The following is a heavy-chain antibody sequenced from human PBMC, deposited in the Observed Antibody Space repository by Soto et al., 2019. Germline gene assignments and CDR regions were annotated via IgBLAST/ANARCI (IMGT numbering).Heavy chain of an antibody. D-gene: IGHD2-15*01. CDR2: ISYDGSNK. J-gene: IGHJ3*02. CDR3: AREYCSGGSSDAFDI. Sequence: QVQLVESGGGVVQPGRSLRLSCVASGFTFSSYAMHWVRQAPGKGLEWVAVISYDGSNKYYADSVKGRFTISRDNSKNTLYLQMNSLRAEDTAVYYCAREYCSGGSSDAFDIWGQGTMVTVSS. CDR1: GFTFSSYA. V-gene: IGHV3-30-3*01.